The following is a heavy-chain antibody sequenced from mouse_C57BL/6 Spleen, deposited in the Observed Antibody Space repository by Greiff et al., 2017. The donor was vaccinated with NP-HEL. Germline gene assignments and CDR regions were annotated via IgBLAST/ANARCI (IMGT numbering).Heavy chain of an antibody. Sequence: EVQLQRSGPELVKPGASVQISCKASGYSFTGYYMNWVKQSPEKSLEWIGELNPSTGGTTYNQKFKAKATLTVDKSSSTAYMQLKSLTSEDSAVYYCVYDGYYVGFAYWGQGTLVTVSA. CDR2: LNPSTGGT. CDR1: GYSFTGYY. J-gene: IGHJ3*01. CDR3: VYDGYYVGFAY. V-gene: IGHV1-42*01. D-gene: IGHD2-3*01.